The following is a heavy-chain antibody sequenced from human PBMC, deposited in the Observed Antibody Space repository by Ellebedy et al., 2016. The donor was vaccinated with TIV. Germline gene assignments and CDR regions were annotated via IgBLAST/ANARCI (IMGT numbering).Heavy chain of an antibody. Sequence: GESLKISCAASGFTFSDCAMSWVRQAPGRGLEWVSTISGSGVGTYYADPVKGHFTISRDNSRNKLYLDMNSLRPEDTAVYYCAKDPRSIRWYFDLWGRGTLVTVSS. V-gene: IGHV3-23*01. CDR3: AKDPRSIRWYFDL. D-gene: IGHD3-10*01. CDR1: GFTFSDCA. CDR2: ISGSGVGT. J-gene: IGHJ2*01.